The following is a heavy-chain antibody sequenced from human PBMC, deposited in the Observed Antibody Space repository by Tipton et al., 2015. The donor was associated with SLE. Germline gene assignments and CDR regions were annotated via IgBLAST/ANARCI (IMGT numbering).Heavy chain of an antibody. J-gene: IGHJ3*02. V-gene: IGHV4-61*02. CDR3: ARSLDTFDM. Sequence: TLSLTCPVSGGSISSGGYHWNWIRQPAGRGLEWIGRLYATGGPYYNPSLESRVTISVDTSKNQFSLRLSSVTAADTGVYYCARSLDTFDMWGQGTMVTVSS. CDR1: GGSISSGGYH. CDR2: LYATGGP.